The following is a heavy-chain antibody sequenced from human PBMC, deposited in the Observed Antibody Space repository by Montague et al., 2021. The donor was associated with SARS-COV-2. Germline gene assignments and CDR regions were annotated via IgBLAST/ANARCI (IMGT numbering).Heavy chain of an antibody. J-gene: IGHJ4*02. D-gene: IGHD1-1*01. CDR2: IFYSGST. CDR3: ARGATRSFDH. Sequence: SETLSLTCSVSGDSLTYFYWGWLRQTPGKGLEWIGYIFYSGSTKYNPSLQSRVTFSVDTSRNQFSLNLDSVTAADTGVYYCARGATRSFDHWGQGVLVTVSS. CDR1: GDSLTYFY. V-gene: IGHV4-59*01.